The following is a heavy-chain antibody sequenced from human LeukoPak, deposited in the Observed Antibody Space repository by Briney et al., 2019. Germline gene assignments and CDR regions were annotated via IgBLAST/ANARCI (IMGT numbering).Heavy chain of an antibody. V-gene: IGHV3-64D*06. CDR2: ISSNGGST. D-gene: IGHD6-13*01. J-gene: IGHJ4*02. CDR1: GFIFSNYA. CDR3: VTTFLSSSSWDLDY. Sequence: GGSLRLSCSASGFIFSNYAMHWVRPAPGNGRAYVSAISSNGGSTYYADSVKGRFTISRDNSKNTLYLQTSRLRAEDTAVYYCVTTFLSSSSWDLDYWGQGTLVTVSS.